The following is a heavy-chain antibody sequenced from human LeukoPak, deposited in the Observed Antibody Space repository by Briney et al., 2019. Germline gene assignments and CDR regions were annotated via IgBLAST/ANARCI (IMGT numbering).Heavy chain of an antibody. Sequence: GGSLRLSCAASGFTFSSYDMHWVPHATGKGLKWFSAIGTAGDTYYPGSMKGRFTISRENAKNSLYLQMNRLRAGDTAVYYCASVSYSSGWFFDYWGQGTLVTVSS. CDR1: GFTFSSYD. J-gene: IGHJ4*02. V-gene: IGHV3-13*01. CDR2: IGTAGDT. D-gene: IGHD6-19*01. CDR3: ASVSYSSGWFFDY.